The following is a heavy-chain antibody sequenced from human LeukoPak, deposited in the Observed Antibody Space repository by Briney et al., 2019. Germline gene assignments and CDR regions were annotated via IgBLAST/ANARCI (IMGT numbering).Heavy chain of an antibody. V-gene: IGHV4-34*01. D-gene: IGHD6-19*01. CDR1: GGSFSGYY. CDR2: INHGGST. CDR3: ARGGSWFSGDPNLAVAGPVGC. Sequence: SETLSLTCAVYGGSFSGYYWSWIRQPPGKGLEWIGEINHGGSTNYHPSLKSRVAISVDTSKNQFSLNLSSVTAADTAVYYCARGGSWFSGDPNLAVAGPVGCWGQGTLVTVSS. J-gene: IGHJ4*02.